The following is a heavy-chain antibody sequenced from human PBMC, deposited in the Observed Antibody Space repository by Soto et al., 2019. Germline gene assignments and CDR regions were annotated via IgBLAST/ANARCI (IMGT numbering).Heavy chain of an antibody. D-gene: IGHD3-10*01. CDR2: IYWDDDK. CDR1: GFSLSISGVG. J-gene: IGHJ4*02. Sequence: QITLKESGPTLVKPTQTLTLTCTFSGFSLSISGVGVGWIRQPPGKALEWLVLIYWDDDKRYSPSLKSRLTITXXXXXXXXXXXXTXXXXXXXXXXXCAXXXXITXXXGGLLDYWGQGTLVTVSS. CDR3: AXXXXITXXXGGLLDY. V-gene: IGHV2-5*02.